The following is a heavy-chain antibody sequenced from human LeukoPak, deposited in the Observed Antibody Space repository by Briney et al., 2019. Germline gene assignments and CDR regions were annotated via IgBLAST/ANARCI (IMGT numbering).Heavy chain of an antibody. V-gene: IGHV3-21*01. J-gene: IGHJ6*02. D-gene: IGHD5-12*01. CDR2: ISSSSSYI. Sequence: GGSLRLSCAASGFTFSSCSMNWVRQAPGKGLEWVSSISSSSSYIYYADSVKGRFTISRDNAKNSLYLQMNSLRAEDTAVYYCARDLGSIVATILDYYYGMDVWGQGTTVTVSS. CDR3: ARDLGSIVATILDYYYGMDV. CDR1: GFTFSSCS.